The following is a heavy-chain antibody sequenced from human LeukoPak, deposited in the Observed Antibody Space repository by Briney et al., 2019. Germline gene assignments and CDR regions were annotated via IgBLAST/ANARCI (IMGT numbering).Heavy chain of an antibody. CDR2: TNPYSGGT. V-gene: IGHV1-2*02. CDR1: GYTFKDYY. J-gene: IGHJ4*02. CDR3: ARARSDSSTYYFAY. D-gene: IGHD6-13*01. Sequence: ASVKVSCKTSGYTFKDYYIHWVRQAPGQGLEWMGWTNPYSGGTSYARKFLGRVTMTRDTSISTAYLELSRLTADDTAVYFCARARSDSSTYYFAYWGAGTLVTVSS.